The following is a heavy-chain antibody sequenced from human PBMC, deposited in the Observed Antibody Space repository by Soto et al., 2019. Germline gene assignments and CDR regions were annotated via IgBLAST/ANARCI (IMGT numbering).Heavy chain of an antibody. Sequence: SETLSLTCAVYGGSFSGYYWSWIRQPPGKGLEWIGEINHSGSTNYNPSLKSRVTISVDTSKNQFSLKLSSVTAADTAVYYCARGGRVGPLRITMVRGTSLKRNWFDPWGQGTLVTAPQ. CDR2: INHSGST. D-gene: IGHD3-10*01. J-gene: IGHJ5*02. CDR3: ARGGRVGPLRITMVRGTSLKRNWFDP. V-gene: IGHV4-34*01. CDR1: GGSFSGYY.